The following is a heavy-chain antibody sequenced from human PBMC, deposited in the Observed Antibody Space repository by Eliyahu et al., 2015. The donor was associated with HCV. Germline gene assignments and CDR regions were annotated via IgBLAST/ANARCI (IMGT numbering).Heavy chain of an antibody. Sequence: EVQLVESGGGLVQPGGSQRLSCAASGFTVSSNDMTWVRQAPGKGLEWVSLIYSGGTTYYADSVKGRFTISRDHSKNTLYLQMNSLRAEDTAVYYCARVNTITTDYWGQGTLVTVSS. CDR3: ARVNTITTDY. CDR2: IYSGGTT. CDR1: GFTVSSND. V-gene: IGHV3-66*01. J-gene: IGHJ4*02. D-gene: IGHD4-17*01.